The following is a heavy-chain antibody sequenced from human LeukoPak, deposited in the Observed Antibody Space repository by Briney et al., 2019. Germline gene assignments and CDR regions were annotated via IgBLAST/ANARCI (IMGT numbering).Heavy chain of an antibody. CDR2: IYTSGST. J-gene: IGHJ4*02. Sequence: SETLSLTCTVSGGSISSYYWSWIRQPAGKGLEWIGRIYTSGSTNYNPSLKSRVTMSVDTSKNQFSLKLSSVTAADTAVYYCAREWVYYDSSGYYRSPPDYWGQGTLVTVSS. CDR1: GGSISSYY. D-gene: IGHD3-22*01. V-gene: IGHV4-4*07. CDR3: AREWVYYDSSGYYRSPPDY.